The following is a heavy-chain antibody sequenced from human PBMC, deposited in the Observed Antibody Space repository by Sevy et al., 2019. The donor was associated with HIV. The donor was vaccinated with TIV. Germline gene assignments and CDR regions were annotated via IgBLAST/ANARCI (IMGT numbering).Heavy chain of an antibody. J-gene: IGHJ5*02. CDR3: ANVKARGRGSS. CDR1: GGSITSLY. V-gene: IGHV4-59*08. Sequence: SETLSLTCTVSGGSITSLYWNWIRQPPGKGLEWIANIYYNGHINYNPSLKSRVTLSLDTSNNQFSLRLSSVTAADTAMYYSANVKARGRGSSWGQGTLVTASS. CDR2: IYYNGHI.